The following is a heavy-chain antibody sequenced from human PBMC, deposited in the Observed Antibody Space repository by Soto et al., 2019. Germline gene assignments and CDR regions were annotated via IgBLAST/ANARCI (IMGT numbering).Heavy chain of an antibody. Sequence: PGGSLRLSCVASGFTFSTYWMSWVRLVPGTGLEWVATIKQDGSEKYYVDSVKGRFTISRDNAKNSLYLQMNSLRAEDTAVYYCARVGAARYCSGGSCYGLDAFDIWGQGTMVTVSS. CDR2: IKQDGSEK. V-gene: IGHV3-7*03. D-gene: IGHD2-15*01. CDR1: GFTFSTYW. J-gene: IGHJ3*02. CDR3: ARVGAARYCSGGSCYGLDAFDI.